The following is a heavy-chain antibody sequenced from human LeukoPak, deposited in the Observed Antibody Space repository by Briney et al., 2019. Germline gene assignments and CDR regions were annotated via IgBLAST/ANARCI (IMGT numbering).Heavy chain of an antibody. Sequence: GESLKISCKASGYSFTSYWLARVRQTPGKGLEWMGVIYPDDFDTRYSPSFQGQVTISADKSISTAFLQWSSLKASDTAIYYCARHGKLSTSRNGLDPWGQGTLVTVSS. CDR2: IYPDDFDT. D-gene: IGHD1-1*01. CDR3: ARHGKLSTSRNGLDP. V-gene: IGHV5-51*01. CDR1: GYSFTSYW. J-gene: IGHJ5*02.